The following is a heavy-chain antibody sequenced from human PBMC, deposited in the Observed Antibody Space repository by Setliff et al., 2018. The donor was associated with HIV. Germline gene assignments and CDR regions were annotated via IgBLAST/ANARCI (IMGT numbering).Heavy chain of an antibody. CDR2: ISGSGVTS. Sequence: GESLKISCAASGFTFSSYAMNWVRQAPGKGLEWVSAISGSGVTSHYADSVKGRFTISRDNSRNTLYVQMNSLRAEDTAVYYCAKSGYCGSSTCRNFYYYMDVWGKGTTVTVSS. CDR3: AKSGYCGSSTCRNFYYYMDV. D-gene: IGHD2-2*01. V-gene: IGHV3-23*01. CDR1: GFTFSSYA. J-gene: IGHJ6*03.